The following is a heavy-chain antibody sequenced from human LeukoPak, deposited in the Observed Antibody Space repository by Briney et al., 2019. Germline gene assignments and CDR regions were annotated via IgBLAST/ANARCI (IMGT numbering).Heavy chain of an antibody. D-gene: IGHD1-14*01. Sequence: SETLSLTCAVSGAYIESHSWWSWVRQPPGKGLEWIGEVYHDGSANYKPSLKSRVTISADTSRNHFSLKLTSVTAADTAVYYCAYNRNFALDNWGRGTLVTVSS. J-gene: IGHJ4*01. CDR2: VYHDGSA. CDR3: AYNRNFALDN. CDR1: GAYIESHSW. V-gene: IGHV4/OR15-8*01.